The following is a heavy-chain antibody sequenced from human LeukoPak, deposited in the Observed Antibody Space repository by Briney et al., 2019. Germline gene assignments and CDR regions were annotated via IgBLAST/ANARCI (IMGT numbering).Heavy chain of an antibody. J-gene: IGHJ4*02. CDR3: ARSAPAYDSSGYCLGYFDY. Sequence: SETLSLTCTVSGGSISSYYWSWIRQPPGKGLEWIGYIYYSGSTNYNPSLKSRVTISVDTSKNQFSLKLSSVTAADTAVYYCARSAPAYDSSGYCLGYFDYWGQGTLVTVSS. CDR1: GGSISSYY. D-gene: IGHD3-22*01. V-gene: IGHV4-59*08. CDR2: IYYSGST.